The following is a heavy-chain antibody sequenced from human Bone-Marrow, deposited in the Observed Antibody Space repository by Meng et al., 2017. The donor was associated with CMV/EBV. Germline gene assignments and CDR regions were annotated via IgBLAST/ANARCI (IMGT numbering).Heavy chain of an antibody. D-gene: IGHD2-2*01. CDR3: ARDRPIVVVPAATNGEDY. V-gene: IGHV1-2*02. J-gene: IGHJ4*02. CDR2: INPDSGSP. Sequence: ASVKVSCKASGYTFTAYYIHWVRQAPGQGLEWMGWINPDSGSPNYAQKFQGRVTMTRDTSIRTAYMDLSRLRSDDTAVYYCARDRPIVVVPAATNGEDYWGQGTLVTVSS. CDR1: GYTFTAYY.